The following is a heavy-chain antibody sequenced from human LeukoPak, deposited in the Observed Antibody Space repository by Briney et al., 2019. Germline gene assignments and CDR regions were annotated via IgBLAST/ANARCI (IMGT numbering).Heavy chain of an antibody. CDR2: IDLGDSDT. CDR1: GYRFTTYW. D-gene: IGHD7-27*01. Sequence: LGEPLKISCKGSGYRFTTYWIGWVRQMPGKGLEWMGIIDLGDSDTRYSPSFQGQVTLSVDKSISTAYLQWSSLKASDTTMYYCARQGGTGVSIDYWGQGTLVTVSS. V-gene: IGHV5-51*01. J-gene: IGHJ4*02. CDR3: ARQGGTGVSIDY.